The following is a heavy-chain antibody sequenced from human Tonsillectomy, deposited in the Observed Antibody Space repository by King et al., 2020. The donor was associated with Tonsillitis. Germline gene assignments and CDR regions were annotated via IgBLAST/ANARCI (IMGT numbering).Heavy chain of an antibody. CDR2: ISANGGST. J-gene: IGHJ4*02. D-gene: IGHD6-13*01. CDR1: GFTFSNYA. CDR3: AKSSITTAAYFDY. Sequence: VQLVESGGGLVQPGGSLRLSCAASGFTFSNYAMSWVRQAPGKGLEWVSAISANGGSTNYADSVKGRFTISRDNSKSKLFLQMSSLRAEDAAVYYCAKSSITTAAYFDYWAQGTLVTVSS. V-gene: IGHV3-23*04.